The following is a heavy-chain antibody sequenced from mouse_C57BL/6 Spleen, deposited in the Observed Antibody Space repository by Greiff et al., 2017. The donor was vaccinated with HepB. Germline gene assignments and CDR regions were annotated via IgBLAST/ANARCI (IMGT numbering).Heavy chain of an antibody. CDR1: GFTFSDYG. V-gene: IGHV5-17*01. CDR2: ISSGSSTI. J-gene: IGHJ4*01. CDR3: ARPGPYYYAMDY. Sequence: DVMLVESGGGLVKPGGSLKLSCAASGFTFSDYGMHWVRQAPEKGLEWVAYISSGSSTIYYADTVKGRFTISRDNAKNTLFLQMTSLRSEDTAMYYYARPGPYYYAMDYWGQGTSVTVSS.